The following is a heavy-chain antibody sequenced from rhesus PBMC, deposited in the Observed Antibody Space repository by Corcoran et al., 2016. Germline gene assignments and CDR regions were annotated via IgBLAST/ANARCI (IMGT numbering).Heavy chain of an antibody. D-gene: IGHD4-4*01. CDR2: IGGSSGRT. Sequence: QVQLQESGPGLVKPSETLSLTCAVSGSSISSGYGWSWIRQPPGKGLEWIGYIGGSSGRTNYNPSLKSRVTISKDTSKTQFSLKLSSVTAADTAVYYCARWLVAPAMGDYWGQGVLVTVSS. V-gene: IGHV4-127*01. CDR3: ARWLVAPAMGDY. J-gene: IGHJ4*01. CDR1: GSSISSGYG.